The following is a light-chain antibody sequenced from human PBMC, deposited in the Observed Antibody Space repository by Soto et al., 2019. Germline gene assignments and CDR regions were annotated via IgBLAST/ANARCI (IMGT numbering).Light chain of an antibody. CDR3: RSFTVSNSFV. CDR1: SSDVGAYSY. J-gene: IGLJ1*01. V-gene: IGLV2-14*03. CDR2: DVS. Sequence: QSVLTQPASVSGSPGQSITISCTGTSSDVGAYSYVSWYQQHPGKVPKLMIYDVSDRPSGVSNRFSGSKSGNTASLTISGLLVEGEGDCFCRSFTVSNSFVFGTGGKLTVL.